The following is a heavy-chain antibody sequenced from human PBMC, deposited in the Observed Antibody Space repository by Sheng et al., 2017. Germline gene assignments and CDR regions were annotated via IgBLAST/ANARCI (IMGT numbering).Heavy chain of an antibody. CDR1: GFIFNKYA. CDR2: ISYDGTKQ. CDR3: AKDAGTWHGDY. J-gene: IGHJ4*02. Sequence: ESGGGVVQPGRSLRLSCAASGFIFNKYALHWVRQAPGKGLEWVTMISYDGTKQFYADSVKGRFTVSRDNSKNTLYLQMNSLRVEDTSVYYCAKDAGTWHGDYWGQGALVTVSS. V-gene: IGHV3-30*01. D-gene: IGHD2-15*01.